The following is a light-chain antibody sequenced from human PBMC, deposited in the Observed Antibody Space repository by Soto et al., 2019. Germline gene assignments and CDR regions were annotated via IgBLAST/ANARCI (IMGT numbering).Light chain of an antibody. CDR1: QGISND. V-gene: IGKV1-17*01. CDR3: LQHNSYPHT. Sequence: DIQMTQSPSSLSASVGDRVTITCRASQGISNDLGWYQQKPGKAPKRLIYAASSLQSGVPSRFSGSGSGTDFPLTISSLQPEEFAADCCLQHNSYPHTVGPGTKVDIK. J-gene: IGKJ3*01. CDR2: AAS.